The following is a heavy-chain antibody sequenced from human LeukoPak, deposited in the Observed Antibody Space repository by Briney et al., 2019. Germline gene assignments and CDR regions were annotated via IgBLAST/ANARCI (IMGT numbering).Heavy chain of an antibody. CDR1: GGSISSYY. V-gene: IGHV4-59*01. J-gene: IGHJ6*02. CDR3: ATTRAVAGTPYYYYYGMDV. Sequence: SETLSLTCTVSGGSISSYYWSWVRQPPGKGLEWIGYIYHSGSTNYNPSLKSRVTISVDTSKNQFSLKLSSVTAADTAVYYCATTRAVAGTPYYYYYGMDVWGQGTTVTVSS. D-gene: IGHD6-19*01. CDR2: IYHSGST.